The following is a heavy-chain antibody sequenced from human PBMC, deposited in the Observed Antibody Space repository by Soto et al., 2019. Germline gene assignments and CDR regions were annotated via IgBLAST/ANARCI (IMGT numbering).Heavy chain of an antibody. Sequence: GASVKVSCKASGYTFTSYDINWVRQATGQGPEWMGWMNPNSGNTGYAQKFQGRVTMTRNTSISTAYMELSSVTAADTAVYYCASRGPSYGVVVGEFDYWGQGTLVTVSS. CDR1: GYTFTSYD. D-gene: IGHD2-15*01. J-gene: IGHJ4*02. CDR2: MNPNSGNT. V-gene: IGHV1-8*01. CDR3: ASRGPSYGVVVGEFDY.